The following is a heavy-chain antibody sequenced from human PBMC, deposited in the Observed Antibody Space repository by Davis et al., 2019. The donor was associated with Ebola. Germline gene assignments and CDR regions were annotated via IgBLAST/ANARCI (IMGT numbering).Heavy chain of an antibody. CDR1: GGSISSYY. CDR3: ARGVEMATILTGYYLDY. Sequence: MPSETLSLTCTVSGGSISSYYWSWIRQPPGKGLEWIGYIYYSGSTYYNPSLKSRVTISVDTSKNQFSLKLSSVTAADTAVYYCARGVEMATILTGYYLDYWGQGTLVTVSS. V-gene: IGHV4-59*08. CDR2: IYYSGST. J-gene: IGHJ4*02. D-gene: IGHD5-24*01.